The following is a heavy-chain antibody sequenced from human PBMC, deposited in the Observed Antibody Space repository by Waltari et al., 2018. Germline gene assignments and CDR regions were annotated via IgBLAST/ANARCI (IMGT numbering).Heavy chain of an antibody. V-gene: IGHV4-34*01. CDR2: INHSGST. D-gene: IGHD5-18*01. CDR3: AASWDTAMAPVDY. Sequence: QVQLQQWGAGLWKPSETLSLTCAVSGGSFSGYYWGWIRQPPGKGLEWIGEINHSGSTNYNPSLKSRVTISVDTSKNQFSLKLSSVTAADTAVYYCAASWDTAMAPVDYWGQGTLVTVSS. CDR1: GGSFSGYY. J-gene: IGHJ4*02.